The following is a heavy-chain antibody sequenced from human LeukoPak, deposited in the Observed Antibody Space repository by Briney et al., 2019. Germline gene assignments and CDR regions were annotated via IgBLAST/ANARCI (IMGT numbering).Heavy chain of an antibody. Sequence: SETLSLTCTVSGGSISTTNYFWGWIRQPPGKGLEWIATIYYSGSIYYNPSLKSRVTISVDTSKNQFSLKLSSVTAADTAVYYCARGVGIASSKGFDPWGQGTLVTVSS. J-gene: IGHJ5*02. CDR1: GGSISTTNYF. V-gene: IGHV4-39*07. CDR2: IYYSGSI. CDR3: ARGVGIASSKGFDP. D-gene: IGHD6-13*01.